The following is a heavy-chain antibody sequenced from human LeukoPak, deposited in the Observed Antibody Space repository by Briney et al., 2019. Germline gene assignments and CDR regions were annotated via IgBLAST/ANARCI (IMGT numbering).Heavy chain of an antibody. CDR2: ISSSGSTI. V-gene: IGHV3-11*04. Sequence: GGSLRLSCAASGFTFSEYYMSWLRQAPGKGREWVSYISSSGSTIYYADSVKGRFTISRDNAKNSLYLQMYSLRAEDTAVYYCARDPQQYYYDSSGYFNWFDPWGQGTLVTVSS. D-gene: IGHD3-22*01. J-gene: IGHJ5*02. CDR3: ARDPQQYYYDSSGYFNWFDP. CDR1: GFTFSEYY.